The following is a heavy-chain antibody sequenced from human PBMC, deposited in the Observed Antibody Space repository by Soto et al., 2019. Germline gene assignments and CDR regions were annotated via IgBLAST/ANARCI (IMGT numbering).Heavy chain of an antibody. CDR2: IIPLFGTP. CDR3: AKDGDRQMSNFDF. V-gene: IGHV1-69*01. CDR1: GGPFSSYG. Sequence: QVLLMQSGAEVKKPGSSVKVSCTSSGGPFSSYGISWVRQVPGQGLEWLGGIIPLFGTPSYARKFQDRLTITADEPKTTAYMELSSLTSEDTAMYVCAKDGDRQMSNFDFWGQGTLVTVSS. J-gene: IGHJ4*02. D-gene: IGHD3-22*01.